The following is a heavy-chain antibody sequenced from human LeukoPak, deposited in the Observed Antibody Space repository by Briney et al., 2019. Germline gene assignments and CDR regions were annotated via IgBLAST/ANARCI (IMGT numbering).Heavy chain of an antibody. D-gene: IGHD2-2*01. V-gene: IGHV1-46*01. J-gene: IGHJ6*03. CDR1: GYTFTSYY. CDR3: ARGHYAYYYYMDV. Sequence: ASVKVSCKASGYTFTSYYMHWVRQAPGQGLEWMGIINPSGGSTSYAQKFQGRVTMTRDMSTSTVYMELSSLRAEDTAVYYCARGHYAYYYYMDVWGKGTTVTISS. CDR2: INPSGGST.